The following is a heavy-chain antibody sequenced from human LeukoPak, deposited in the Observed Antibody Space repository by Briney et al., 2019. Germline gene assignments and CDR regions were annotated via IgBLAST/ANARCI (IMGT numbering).Heavy chain of an antibody. D-gene: IGHD3-3*01. CDR2: IYSGGST. CDR3: ARDLLEWYFDY. Sequence: GGSLRLSCAASGFTVSSTYMSWVRQTPGKGLEWVSFIYSGGSTYYADSVKGRFTISRDNSKDTLYLQMNSLRAEDTAVYYCARDLLEWYFDYWGQGTMVTVSS. V-gene: IGHV3-66*01. CDR1: GFTVSSTY. J-gene: IGHJ4*02.